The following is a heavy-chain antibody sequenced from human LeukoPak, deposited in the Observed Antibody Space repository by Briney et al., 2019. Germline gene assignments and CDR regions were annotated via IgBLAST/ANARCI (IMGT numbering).Heavy chain of an antibody. CDR2: ISAYNGNT. CDR1: GYTFTSYG. J-gene: IGHJ5*02. V-gene: IGHV1-18*01. CDR3: ARGATMVRGVVPAYNWFDP. D-gene: IGHD3-10*01. Sequence: ASVKVSCKASGYTFTSYGISWVRQAPGQGLEWMGWISAYNGNTNYAQKLQGRVTMTTDTSTSTAYMELRSLRSDDTAVYYCARGATMVRGVVPAYNWFDPWGQGTLVTVSS.